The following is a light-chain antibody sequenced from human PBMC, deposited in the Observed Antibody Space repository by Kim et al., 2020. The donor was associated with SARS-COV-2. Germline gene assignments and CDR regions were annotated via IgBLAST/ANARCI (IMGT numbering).Light chain of an antibody. CDR1: SSNIGKNY. CDR2: DNN. V-gene: IGLV1-51*01. Sequence: QSVLTQPPSVSAAPGQKVTISCSGSSSNIGKNYVSWYQQLPGTAPKLLIYDNNKRPSGIPGRFSGSKSGTSATLGITGLQTGDEADYYCGTWDSSLSGGVFGGGTKLTVL. CDR3: GTWDSSLSGGV. J-gene: IGLJ3*02.